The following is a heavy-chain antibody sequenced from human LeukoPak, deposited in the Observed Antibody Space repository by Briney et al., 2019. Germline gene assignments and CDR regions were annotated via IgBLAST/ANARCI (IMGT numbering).Heavy chain of an antibody. J-gene: IGHJ4*02. CDR1: GFTFSTYA. Sequence: RGGSLSLSCAASGFTFSTYAMHWVRQAPGKGREGVADISYDGSNKYYADSVKGRFTISRDNSKNTLYLQMNSLRAEDTAVYYCAKFMTHYYDSSGSFDYWGQGTLVTVSS. V-gene: IGHV3-30-3*02. CDR2: ISYDGSNK. CDR3: AKFMTHYYDSSGSFDY. D-gene: IGHD3-22*01.